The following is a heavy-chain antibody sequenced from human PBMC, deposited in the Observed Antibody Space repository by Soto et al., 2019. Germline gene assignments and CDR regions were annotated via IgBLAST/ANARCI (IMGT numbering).Heavy chain of an antibody. Sequence: QVQLVQSGIEVKKPGASVKVSCNTMGYTFSNYGLSWVRQAPGEGLEWLGWISAYNGQTKYAQKVQDRVTLTTDTSASTAYLELRSLRSDDTAVYYCVRGEGGYFDHWGQGTLVLVSS. CDR1: GYTFSNYG. V-gene: IGHV1-18*01. D-gene: IGHD3-16*01. CDR3: VRGEGGYFDH. CDR2: ISAYNGQT. J-gene: IGHJ4*02.